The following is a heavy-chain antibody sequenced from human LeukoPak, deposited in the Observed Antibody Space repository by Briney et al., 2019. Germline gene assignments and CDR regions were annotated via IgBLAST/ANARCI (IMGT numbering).Heavy chain of an antibody. V-gene: IGHV1-18*01. CDR1: GYTFTSYG. CDR3: ARVSVDIVATFFDY. Sequence: ASVKVSCKASGYTFTSYGISGVRQAPGQGLEGMGWISAYNGNTNYAQKLQGRVTMTTDTSTSTAYMELRSLRSDDTAVYYCARVSVDIVATFFDYWGQGTLVTVSS. D-gene: IGHD5-12*01. CDR2: ISAYNGNT. J-gene: IGHJ4*02.